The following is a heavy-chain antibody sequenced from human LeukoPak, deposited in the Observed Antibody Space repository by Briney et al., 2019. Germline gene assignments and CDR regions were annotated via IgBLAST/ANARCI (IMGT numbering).Heavy chain of an antibody. V-gene: IGHV4-34*01. CDR3: ARVGYSYVINDWSRTGLGAYPTKCYYHMDV. CDR1: GGSFSDYY. D-gene: IGHD5-18*01. Sequence: PSETLSLTCTVYGGSFSDYYWGWIRQPPGKGLEWIGEIHPSGSTNYSPSLKSRVTIPLDASKNQFSLKLSSVAAADTAVYFCARVGYSYVINDWSRTGLGAYPTKCYYHMDVWDKGTTVTVSS. CDR2: IHPSGST. J-gene: IGHJ6*03.